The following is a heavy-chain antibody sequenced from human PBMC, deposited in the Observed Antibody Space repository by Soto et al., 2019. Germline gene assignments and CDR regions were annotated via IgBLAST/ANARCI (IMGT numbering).Heavy chain of an antibody. CDR2: IYKSATT. J-gene: IGHJ5*01. CDR3: ARGRYCLTGRCFPNWFDS. Sequence: SETLSLTCSVSGDSISTVDYFWAWIRQPPGQALEYIGYIYKSATTYYNPSFESRVAISLDTSKSQFSLNVTSLTAADTAVYFCARGRYCLTGRCFPNWFDSWGQGTLVTVSS. CDR1: GDSISTVDYF. V-gene: IGHV4-30-4*01. D-gene: IGHD2-15*01.